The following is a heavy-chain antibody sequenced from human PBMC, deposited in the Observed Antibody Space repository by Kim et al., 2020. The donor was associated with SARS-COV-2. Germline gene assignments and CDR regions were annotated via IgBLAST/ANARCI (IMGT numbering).Heavy chain of an antibody. Sequence: GGSLRLSCSASGFTFSSYAMHWVRQAPGKGLQFVSVISDNGGFVSYADSVKGRFPISRDNSKNTLYLQMSSLRGDDTAVNYCVRDLHFGDLSLDYCGQGTLDTVSS. CDR1: GFTFSSYA. V-gene: IGHV3-64D*06. CDR2: ISDNGGFV. D-gene: IGHD3-16*02. J-gene: IGHJ4*02. CDR3: VRDLHFGDLSLDY.